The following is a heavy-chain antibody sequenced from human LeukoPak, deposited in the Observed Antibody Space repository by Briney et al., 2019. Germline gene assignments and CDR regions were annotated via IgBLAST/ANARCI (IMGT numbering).Heavy chain of an antibody. CDR1: GGSISSYY. CDR2: IYYSGST. Sequence: SETLSLTCTVSGGSISSYYWSWIRQPPGKGLEWIGYIYYSGSTNYNPSLKSRVTISVDTSKNQFALKLSSVTAADTAVYYCARDYGDHRVDYWGQGTLVTVSS. CDR3: ARDYGDHRVDY. D-gene: IGHD4-17*01. V-gene: IGHV4-59*12. J-gene: IGHJ4*02.